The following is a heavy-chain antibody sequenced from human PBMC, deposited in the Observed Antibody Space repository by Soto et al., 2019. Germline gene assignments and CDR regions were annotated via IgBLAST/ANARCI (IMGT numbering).Heavy chain of an antibody. D-gene: IGHD3-10*01. CDR2: ISYDGSNK. CDR1: GFTFSSYG. J-gene: IGHJ4*02. V-gene: IGHV3-30*18. Sequence: QVQLVESGGGVVQPGRSLRLSCAASGFTFSSYGMHWVRQAPGKGLEWVAVISYDGSNKYYADSVKGRFTISRDNSKNKMYLKMNSLRAEDTAVYYCAKHLFLGFRGVLTDYWGQGSLVTVSS. CDR3: AKHLFLGFRGVLTDY.